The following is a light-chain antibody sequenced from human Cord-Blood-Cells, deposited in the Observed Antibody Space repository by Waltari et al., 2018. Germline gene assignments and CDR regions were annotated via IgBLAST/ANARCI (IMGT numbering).Light chain of an antibody. V-gene: IGLV1-40*01. CDR3: QSYDSSLSGSSV. CDR2: GNS. J-gene: IGLJ3*02. Sequence: QSVLTQPPSVSGAPGQRVTISCTGSSSNSGAGYGVHWYQQLPGTAPKLLIYGNSNRPSGVPDRFSGSKSGTSASLAITGLQAEDEADYYCQSYDSSLSGSSVFGGGTKLTVL. CDR1: SSNSGAGYG.